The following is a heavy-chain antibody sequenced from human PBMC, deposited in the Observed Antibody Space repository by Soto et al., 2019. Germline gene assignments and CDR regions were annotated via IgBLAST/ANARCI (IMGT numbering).Heavy chain of an antibody. CDR2: IYYSGST. D-gene: IGHD2-8*01. V-gene: IGHV4-39*01. J-gene: IGHJ5*02. CDR3: ASSRVRYCTNGVCYLGDWNWFDP. Sequence: QLQLQESGPGLVKPSETLSLTCTVSGGSISSSSYYWGWIRQPPGKGLEWIGSIYYSGSTYYNPSLKSRVTISVDTSKNQFSLKLSSVTAADTAVYYCASSRVRYCTNGVCYLGDWNWFDPWGQGTLVTVSS. CDR1: GGSISSSSYY.